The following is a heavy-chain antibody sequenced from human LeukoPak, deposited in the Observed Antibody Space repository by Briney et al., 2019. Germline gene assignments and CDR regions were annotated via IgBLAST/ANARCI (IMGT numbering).Heavy chain of an antibody. CDR1: GGSFSGYY. CDR2: INHIGST. Sequence: PSETLSLTCAVYGGSFSGYYWCWIRQPPGKGLEWIGEINHIGSTNYNPSLKSRVTISVEKTKNQLCLNQSSVTAADTAVQYSARGRRDGSGSYYNEGITFDYWGQGTLVTVSS. V-gene: IGHV4-34*01. CDR3: ARGRRDGSGSYYNEGITFDY. J-gene: IGHJ4*02. D-gene: IGHD3-10*01.